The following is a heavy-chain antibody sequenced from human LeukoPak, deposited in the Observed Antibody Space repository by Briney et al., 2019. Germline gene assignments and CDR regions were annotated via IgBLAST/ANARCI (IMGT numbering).Heavy chain of an antibody. CDR3: ARSPGRYGGNSAKVY. J-gene: IGHJ4*02. V-gene: IGHV1-18*01. D-gene: IGHD4-23*01. CDR1: GYTFTSYG. Sequence: ASVKVSCKASGYTFTSYGISWVRQAPGQGLEWMGWISAYNGNTNYAQKLQGRVTMTTDTSTSTAYMELRSLGSDDTAVYYCARSPGRYGGNSAKVYWGQGTLVTVSS. CDR2: ISAYNGNT.